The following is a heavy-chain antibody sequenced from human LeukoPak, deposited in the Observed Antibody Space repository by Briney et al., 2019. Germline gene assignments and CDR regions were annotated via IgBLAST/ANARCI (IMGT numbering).Heavy chain of an antibody. D-gene: IGHD2-2*01. Sequence: PGGSLRLSCAASGFTFSSYWMIWVRQAPGKGLEWVANINQDGSEKYYVDSVKGRFTISRDNTKKLLYLQMNGLRAEDTAVYYCARDPSPRTSYYYYYMDVWGKGTTVTVSS. CDR3: ARDPSPRTSYYYYYMDV. CDR2: INQDGSEK. J-gene: IGHJ6*03. V-gene: IGHV3-7*01. CDR1: GFTFSSYW.